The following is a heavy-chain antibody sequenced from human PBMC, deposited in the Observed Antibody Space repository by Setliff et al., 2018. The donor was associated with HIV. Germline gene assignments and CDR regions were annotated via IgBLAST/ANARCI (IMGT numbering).Heavy chain of an antibody. CDR1: GSSFSTYW. CDR3: ARGRGGYFGGGRYYNLPYFDS. D-gene: IGHD2-15*01. V-gene: IGHV5-51*01. CDR2: LYFGDSDP. J-gene: IGHJ4*02. Sequence: PGESLKISCKTSGSSFSTYWVGWVRQMPGKGLEWLGILYFGDSDPKYNPSFEGQVTISADKSIKIAFLQWRSLKTSDTAIYYCARGRGGYFGGGRYYNLPYFDSWGQGTLVTVPQ.